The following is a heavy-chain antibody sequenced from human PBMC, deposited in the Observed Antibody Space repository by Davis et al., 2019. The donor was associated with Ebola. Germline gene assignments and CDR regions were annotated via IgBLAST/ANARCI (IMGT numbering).Heavy chain of an antibody. Sequence: GGSLRLSCAASGFTFSSYSMNWVRQAPGKGLEWVSSISSSSSYIYYADSVKGRFAISRDNAKNSLYLQMNNLRVEDTAVYYCARDPYSSSLTAFFDYWGQGTLVTVSS. CDR3: ARDPYSSSLTAFFDY. CDR1: GFTFSSYS. J-gene: IGHJ4*02. V-gene: IGHV3-21*01. D-gene: IGHD6-6*01. CDR2: ISSSSSYI.